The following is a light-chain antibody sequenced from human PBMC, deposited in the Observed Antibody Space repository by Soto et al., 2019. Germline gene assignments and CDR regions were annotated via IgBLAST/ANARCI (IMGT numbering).Light chain of an antibody. CDR1: QSVDSN. V-gene: IGKV3-15*01. CDR2: GAS. CDR3: QQYNNWWT. J-gene: IGKJ1*01. Sequence: EILMTQSPATLSMSPGKRSTLSCRASQSVDSNLAWYQQKPGQAPRLLIYGASTRATGISARLSGSGSGTEFTLTISSMKSEDFGVYYCQQYNNWWTFGHGTQVDI.